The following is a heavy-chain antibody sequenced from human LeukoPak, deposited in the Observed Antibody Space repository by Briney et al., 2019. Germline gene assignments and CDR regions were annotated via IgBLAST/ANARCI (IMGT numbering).Heavy chain of an antibody. V-gene: IGHV4-59*02. CDR1: GGSVSSYY. CDR3: ARGASGWSHFDY. CDR2: IYYSGST. Sequence: SETLSLTCTVSGGSVSSYYWGWIRQPPGKGLEWIGYIYYSGSTSYNPSLQSRVTISVDTSKNQFSLKVSSVTAADAAVYYCARGASGWSHFDYWGQGALVTVSS. J-gene: IGHJ4*02. D-gene: IGHD6-19*01.